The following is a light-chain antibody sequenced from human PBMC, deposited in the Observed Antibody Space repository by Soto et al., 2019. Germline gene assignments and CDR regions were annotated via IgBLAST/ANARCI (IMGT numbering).Light chain of an antibody. CDR1: TSDVGGYNY. CDR3: CSYTASTIYV. V-gene: IGLV2-8*01. J-gene: IGLJ1*01. CDR2: EVN. Sequence: QSVLTQPPSASGSPGQSVTISCTGTTSDVGGYNYVSWYQHHPGQAPKVMIYEVNKRPSGVPDRLSGSKSGNPASLTVSGLQPDDEADYFCCSYTASTIYVFGTGTKLTVL.